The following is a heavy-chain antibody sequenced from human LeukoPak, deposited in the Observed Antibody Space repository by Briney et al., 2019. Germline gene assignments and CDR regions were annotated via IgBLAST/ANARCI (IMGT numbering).Heavy chain of an antibody. CDR2: ISWNSGSI. CDR1: GFTFDDYA. D-gene: IGHD6-19*01. Sequence: PGGSLRLSCAASGFTFDDYAMHWVRQAPGKGLEWVSGISWNSGSIGYADSVKGRFTISRDNAKNSLYLQMNSLRAEDTALYYCAKDAGYSSGWTHFDYWGQGTLVTVSS. J-gene: IGHJ4*02. CDR3: AKDAGYSSGWTHFDY. V-gene: IGHV3-9*01.